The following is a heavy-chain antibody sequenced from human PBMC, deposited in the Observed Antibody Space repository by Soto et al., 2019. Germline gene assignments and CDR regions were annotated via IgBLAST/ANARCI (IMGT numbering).Heavy chain of an antibody. J-gene: IGHJ6*03. D-gene: IGHD2-2*01. CDR1: GFTFSSYG. V-gene: IGHV3-33*01. CDR2: IWYDGSNK. CDR3: ARRGPPPEMHSYYYLDV. Sequence: HPGGSLRLSCVASGFTFSSYGMHWVRQAPGKGLEWVAVIWYDGSNKYYADSVKGRFTISRDNSKNTLYLQMNSLRAEDTAVYYCARRGPPPEMHSYYYLDVWGKGTTVTVSS.